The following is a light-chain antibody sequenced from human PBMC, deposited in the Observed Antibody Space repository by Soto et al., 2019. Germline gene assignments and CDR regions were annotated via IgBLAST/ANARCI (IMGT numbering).Light chain of an antibody. CDR1: QSVSNF. J-gene: IGKJ5*01. V-gene: IGKV3-20*01. CDR3: QQHETLNP. Sequence: EIVMSLSPAAVSLSPGERATLSCRASQSVSNFLAWYQQKPGQAPRLLIYGAFTRATGIPDRFSGSGSGTDFTLTISRLEPEDIAVYYCQQHETLNPSGQGTRLENK. CDR2: GAF.